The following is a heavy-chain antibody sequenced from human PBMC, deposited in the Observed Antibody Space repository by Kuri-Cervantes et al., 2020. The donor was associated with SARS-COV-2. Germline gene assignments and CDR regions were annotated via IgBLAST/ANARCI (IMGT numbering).Heavy chain of an antibody. V-gene: IGHV3-30-3*01. CDR1: GGTFSSYA. Sequence: GGSLRLSCAASGGTFSSYAMHWVRQPPGRGLEWVAVISYDGSNKYYADSVKGRFTISRDNSTNTLYMQMNTLRAENTAVYSGAKERRVVVAGNFYCYYGMDVWGQGTMVTVSS. CDR2: ISYDGSNK. J-gene: IGHJ6*02. D-gene: IGHD2-15*01. CDR3: AKERRVVVAGNFYCYYGMDV.